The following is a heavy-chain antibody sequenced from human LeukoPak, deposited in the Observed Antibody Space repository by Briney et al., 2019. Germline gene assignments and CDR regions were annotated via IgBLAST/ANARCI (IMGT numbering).Heavy chain of an antibody. V-gene: IGHV4-61*02. CDR1: GGSISSGSYY. D-gene: IGHD2-15*01. Sequence: PSQTLSLTCTVSGGSISSGSYYWSWIRQPAGKGLEWIGRIYTSGSTNYNPSHKSRVTISVDTSKNQFSLKLSSVTAADTAVYYCARDVPGGGQGYWGQGTLVTVSS. J-gene: IGHJ4*02. CDR2: IYTSGST. CDR3: ARDVPGGGQGY.